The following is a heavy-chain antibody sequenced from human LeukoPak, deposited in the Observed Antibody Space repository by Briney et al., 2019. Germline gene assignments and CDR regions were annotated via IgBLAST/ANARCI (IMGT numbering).Heavy chain of an antibody. CDR3: ARDLYGDYFDY. J-gene: IGHJ4*02. V-gene: IGHV1-69*04. CDR1: GGTFSSYT. D-gene: IGHD4-17*01. Sequence: SVKVSCKASGGTFSSYTISWVRQAPGQGLEWMGRIIPILGIANYAQKFQGRVTITADESTSTAYMELSSLRSEDTAVYYCARDLYGDYFDYWGQGTLVTVSS. CDR2: IIPILGIA.